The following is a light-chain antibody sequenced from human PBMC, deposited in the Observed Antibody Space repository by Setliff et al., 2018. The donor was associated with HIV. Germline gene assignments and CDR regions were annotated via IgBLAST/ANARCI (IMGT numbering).Light chain of an antibody. CDR3: SSYTSTNTLV. CDR2: DVS. Sequence: QSALTQPASVSGSPGQSITISCAGTSSDVGGYNFVSWYQQHPGKAPKLMVYDVSNRPPGVSNRFSGSKSGNTASLTISGLQVEDEADYYCSSYTSTNTLVFGGGTK. CDR1: SSDVGGYNF. J-gene: IGLJ3*02. V-gene: IGLV2-14*03.